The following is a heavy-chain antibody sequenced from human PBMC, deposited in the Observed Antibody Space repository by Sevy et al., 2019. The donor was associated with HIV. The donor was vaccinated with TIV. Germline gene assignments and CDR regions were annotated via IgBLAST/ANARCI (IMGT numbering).Heavy chain of an antibody. Sequence: GGSLRLSCAASGFNLNSYWMSWVRQAPGKGLEWVANINQYGSVKYYVDSVKGRFTFSRDNARNSLYLRMSSLRAEDTALYYCVRAIAAAGSLWGQGTLVTVSS. D-gene: IGHD6-13*01. CDR3: VRAIAAAGSL. CDR2: INQYGSVK. CDR1: GFNLNSYW. J-gene: IGHJ4*02. V-gene: IGHV3-7*01.